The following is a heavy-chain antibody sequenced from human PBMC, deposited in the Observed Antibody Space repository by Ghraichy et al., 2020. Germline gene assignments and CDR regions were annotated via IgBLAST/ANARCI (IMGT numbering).Heavy chain of an antibody. Sequence: SGPTLVKPTQTLTLTCTFSGFSLTTAGVGVGWVRQPPGKALQWLALIYWDDDERYSPSLNTRLTITKDASNNQVVLTMTNLDPTDTSTYYCARSLVAAPVQGAFDFWGRGTMVTVSS. CDR3: ARSLVAAPVQGAFDF. CDR1: GFSLTTAGVG. CDR2: IYWDDDE. J-gene: IGHJ3*01. V-gene: IGHV2-5*02. D-gene: IGHD6-6*01.